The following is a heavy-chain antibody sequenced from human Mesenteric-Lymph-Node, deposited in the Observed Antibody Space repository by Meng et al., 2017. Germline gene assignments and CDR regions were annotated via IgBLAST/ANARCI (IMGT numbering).Heavy chain of an antibody. CDR1: GFSFSGHG. D-gene: IGHD4-17*01. CDR2: IWYDGSKT. Sequence: GGSLRLSCAASGFSFSGHGMHWVRQAPGKGLEWVALIWYDGSKTYYADSVKDRFIASRDNFKNTLYLQMNSLRDDDTAAYYCARIQGTTVDYWGQGTLVTVSS. J-gene: IGHJ4*02. CDR3: ARIQGTTVDY. V-gene: IGHV3-33*01.